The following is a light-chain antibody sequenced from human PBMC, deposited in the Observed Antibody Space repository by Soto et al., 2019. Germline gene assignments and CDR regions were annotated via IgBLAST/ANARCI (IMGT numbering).Light chain of an antibody. V-gene: IGLV3-25*02. J-gene: IGLJ1*01. CDR1: ALPKKY. CDR2: KDN. Sequence: SYELTQSPSVSVSPGQTARITCSGDALPKKYVYWYQLRPGQAPLLIVYKDNERPSGIPERFSGSSSGPTATLAISGVQAEDQADYYCHSKDGIGSLYVFGGGTKLTVL. CDR3: HSKDGIGSLYV.